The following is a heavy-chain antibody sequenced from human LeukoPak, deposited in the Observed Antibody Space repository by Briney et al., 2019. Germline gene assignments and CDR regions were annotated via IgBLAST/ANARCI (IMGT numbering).Heavy chain of an antibody. CDR1: GYTFTGYY. J-gene: IGHJ3*02. CDR3: AREKIRPLWGDAFAI. CDR2: LNPNSGGT. D-gene: IGHD2-21*01. V-gene: IGHV1-2*06. Sequence: ASVKVSCKASGYTFTGYYMHWVRHAPGQGLEWMGRLNPNSGGTNYAQKFPGRVTMTRDTYISTAYMELSRLRSDDTAVYYCAREKIRPLWGDAFAIWGQGTMVTVSS.